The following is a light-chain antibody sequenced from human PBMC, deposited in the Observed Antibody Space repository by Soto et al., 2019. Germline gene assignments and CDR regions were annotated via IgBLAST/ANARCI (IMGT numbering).Light chain of an antibody. V-gene: IGKV3-20*01. CDR2: GAS. CDR3: QQYNNWPRT. J-gene: IGKJ5*01. CDR1: HSFSSSY. Sequence: EIELTQSPGTLSLSLGERATLSCRASHSFSSSYLAWYQQKPGQAPRLLIYGASSRATGIPDRFSGSGSGTEFTLTISSLQSEDFAVYYCQQYNNWPRTFGQGTRLEIK.